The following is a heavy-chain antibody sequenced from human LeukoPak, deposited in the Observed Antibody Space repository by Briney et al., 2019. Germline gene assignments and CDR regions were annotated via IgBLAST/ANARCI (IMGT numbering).Heavy chain of an antibody. CDR3: AKLTGDEDY. Sequence: PSETLSLTCAVYGGSFSGYYWSWVRQAPGKGLEWVSAISGSGGSTYYADSVKGRFTISRDNSKNTLYLQMNSLRAEDTAVYYCAKLTGDEDYWGQGTLVTVSS. J-gene: IGHJ4*02. CDR1: GGSFSGYY. CDR2: ISGSGGST. D-gene: IGHD7-27*01. V-gene: IGHV3-23*01.